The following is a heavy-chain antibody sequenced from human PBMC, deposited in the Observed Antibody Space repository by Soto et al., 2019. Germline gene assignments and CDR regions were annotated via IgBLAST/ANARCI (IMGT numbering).Heavy chain of an antibody. CDR3: AKFEGHPLEYWYLDF. D-gene: IGHD1-1*01. CDR1: GFTFSAYA. CDR2: IHGGGGAT. Sequence: EVQLLESGGGLVQPGGSLRLSCAASGFTFSAYAMGWVRQAPGKGLEWVSTIHGGGGATHYADSVKGRCTIARDDSKNTLYAQMSSLRAYDTAVYYIAKFEGHPLEYWYLDFWGRGTLVTVSS. J-gene: IGHJ2*01. V-gene: IGHV3-23*01.